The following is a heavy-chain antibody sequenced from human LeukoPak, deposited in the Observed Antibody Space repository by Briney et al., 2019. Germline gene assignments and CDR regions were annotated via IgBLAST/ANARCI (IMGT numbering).Heavy chain of an antibody. CDR2: INHNGNVN. CDR3: ARGGGLDV. J-gene: IGHJ6*02. V-gene: IGHV3-7*03. Sequence: GGSLRLSCAASGFTFSSYWMNWARQAPGKGLEWVASINHNGNVNYYVDSVKGRFTISRDNAKNSLYLQMSNLRAEDTAVYFCARGGGLDVWGRGATVTVSS. CDR1: GFTFSSYW. D-gene: IGHD3-16*01.